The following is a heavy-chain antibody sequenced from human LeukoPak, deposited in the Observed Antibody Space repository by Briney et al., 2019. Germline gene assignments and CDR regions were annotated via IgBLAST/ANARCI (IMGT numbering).Heavy chain of an antibody. CDR2: INHSGST. V-gene: IGHV4-34*01. CDR1: GGSFSGYY. Sequence: SETLSLTCAVYGGSFSGYYWSWIRQPPGKGLEWIGEINHSGSTNYNPSLKSRVTISVDTSKNQFSLKLSSVTAANTAVYYCARGSIAVAGTESAQNFDYWGQGTLVTVSS. J-gene: IGHJ4*02. CDR3: ARGSIAVAGTESAQNFDY. D-gene: IGHD6-19*01.